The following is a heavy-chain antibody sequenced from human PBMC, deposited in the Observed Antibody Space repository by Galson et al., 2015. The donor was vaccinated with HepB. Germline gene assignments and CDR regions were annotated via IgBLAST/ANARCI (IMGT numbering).Heavy chain of an antibody. D-gene: IGHD3-16*01. V-gene: IGHV3-23*01. J-gene: IGHJ4*02. CDR2: VSPDGRTT. CDR1: GFTFSRYA. CDR3: AKDRGIPYLPYYFEY. Sequence: SLRLSCAASGFTFSRYAMSWVRQAPGKGLEWVSTVSPDGRTTYYTDSVKGRFTISRDNSKNTLFLQMSSLSTEDTAVYYCAKDRGIPYLPYYFEYWGQGTLVTVSS.